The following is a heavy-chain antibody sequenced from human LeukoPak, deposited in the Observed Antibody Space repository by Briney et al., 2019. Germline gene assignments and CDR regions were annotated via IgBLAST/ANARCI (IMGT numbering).Heavy chain of an antibody. V-gene: IGHV1-46*01. CDR2: INPSGGST. CDR1: GYIFTSHY. Sequence: ASVKVSCKASGYIFTSHYMHWVRQAPGQGLEWMGMINPSGGSTSYAQKFQGRVTMTEDTSTDTAYMELSSLRSEDTAVYYCATDRGSYWGQGTLVTVSS. CDR3: ATDRGSY. J-gene: IGHJ4*02. D-gene: IGHD2-15*01.